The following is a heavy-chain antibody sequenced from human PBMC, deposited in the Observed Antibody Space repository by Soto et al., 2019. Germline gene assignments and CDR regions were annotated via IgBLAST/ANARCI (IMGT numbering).Heavy chain of an antibody. CDR3: AIGGGSIVVVPAAILSRRPHWFDP. CDR1: GGSFSGYY. J-gene: IGHJ5*02. CDR2: INHSGST. V-gene: IGHV4-34*01. D-gene: IGHD2-2*02. Sequence: QVQLQQWGAGLLKPSETLSLTCAVYGGSFSGYYWSWIRQPPGKGLEWIGEINHSGSTNYNPSLKSRVTISVDTSKNQFSLKRSSVTAADTAVYYCAIGGGSIVVVPAAILSRRPHWFDPWGQGTLVTVSS.